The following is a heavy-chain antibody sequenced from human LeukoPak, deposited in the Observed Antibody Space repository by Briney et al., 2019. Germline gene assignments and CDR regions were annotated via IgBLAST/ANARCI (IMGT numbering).Heavy chain of an antibody. V-gene: IGHV1-2*02. Sequence: ASVKVSCKASGYTFTDYYVHWVRQAPGQGLEWMGWINPNSGGTNYAQKFQGRVTMTTDTSISTAYMEVSRLRSDDTAVYYCARDLSYQPLPVGYWGQGTLVTVSS. CDR2: INPNSGGT. CDR1: GYTFTDYY. J-gene: IGHJ4*02. CDR3: ARDLSYQPLPVGY. D-gene: IGHD2-2*01.